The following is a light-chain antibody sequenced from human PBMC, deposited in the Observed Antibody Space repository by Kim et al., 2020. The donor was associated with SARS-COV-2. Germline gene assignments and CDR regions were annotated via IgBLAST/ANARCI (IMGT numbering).Light chain of an antibody. J-gene: IGKJ5*01. Sequence: EIVLTQSPATLSLSPGERATLSCRASQSVTNYLAWYQRKPAQAPRLLIYNASKRAPGVPARFSGSGSGTDFTLTISSLEPEDFADYYCQQSRNSPLAFGQGTRLEIK. CDR1: QSVTNY. CDR3: QQSRNSPLA. V-gene: IGKV3-11*01. CDR2: NAS.